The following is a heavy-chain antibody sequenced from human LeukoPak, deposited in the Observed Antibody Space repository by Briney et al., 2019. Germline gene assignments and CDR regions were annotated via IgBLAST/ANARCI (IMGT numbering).Heavy chain of an antibody. CDR1: GGSISSYY. J-gene: IGHJ6*03. V-gene: IGHV4-39*07. Sequence: SETLSLTCTVSGGSISSYYWGWIRQPPGKGLEWIGSIYYSGSTYYNPSLKSRVTISVDTSKNQFSLKLSSVTAADTAVYYCAKGSGYEAQYYYYYMDVWGKGTTVTISS. CDR3: AKGSGYEAQYYYYYMDV. CDR2: IYYSGST. D-gene: IGHD5-12*01.